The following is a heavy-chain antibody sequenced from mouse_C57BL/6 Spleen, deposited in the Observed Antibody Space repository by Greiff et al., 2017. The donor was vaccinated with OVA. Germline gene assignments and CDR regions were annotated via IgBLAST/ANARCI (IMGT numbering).Heavy chain of an antibody. CDR3: ARLSGNYGFYSMDY. Sequence: VQLQQPGAELVRPGTSVKLSCKASGYTFTSYWMHWVKQRPGQGLEWIGVIDTSDSYNNYNQKFKGQATLTVDPSSSTAYRQLSSLTSEDSAVYYCARLSGNYGFYSMDYWGQGTSVTVSS. V-gene: IGHV1-59*01. CDR1: GYTFTSYW. J-gene: IGHJ4*01. CDR2: IDTSDSYN. D-gene: IGHD2-1*01.